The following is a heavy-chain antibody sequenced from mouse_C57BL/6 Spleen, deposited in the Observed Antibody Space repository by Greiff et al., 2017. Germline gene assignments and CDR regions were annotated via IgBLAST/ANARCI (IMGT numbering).Heavy chain of an antibody. CDR1: GYTFTSYT. CDR3: ARDYYGSSYGYYAMDY. V-gene: IGHV1-4*01. CDR2: INPSSGYT. J-gene: IGHJ4*01. Sequence: VQLQQSGAELARPGASVKMSCKASGYTFTSYTMHWVKQRPGQGLEWIGYINPSSGYTKYNQKFKDKATLTADKSSSTAYMQLSSLTSEDSAVXYGARDYYGSSYGYYAMDYWGQGTSVTVSS. D-gene: IGHD1-1*01.